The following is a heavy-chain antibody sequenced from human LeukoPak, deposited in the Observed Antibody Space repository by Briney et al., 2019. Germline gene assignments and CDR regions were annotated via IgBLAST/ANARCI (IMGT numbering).Heavy chain of an antibody. V-gene: IGHV4-39*07. Sequence: SETLSLTCTVSGGSISSSSYYWGWIRQPPGKGLEWIGSIYYSGSTYYNPSLKSRVTISVDTSKNQFSLKLSSVTAADTAVYYCARGVGRAAAIPRPFDYWGQGTLVTVSS. D-gene: IGHD2-2*01. J-gene: IGHJ4*02. CDR1: GGSISSSSYY. CDR2: IYYSGST. CDR3: ARGVGRAAAIPRPFDY.